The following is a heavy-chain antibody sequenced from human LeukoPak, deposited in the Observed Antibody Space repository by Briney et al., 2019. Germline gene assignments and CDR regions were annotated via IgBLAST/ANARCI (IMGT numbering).Heavy chain of an antibody. CDR2: IKQDGSEK. Sequence: GGSLRLSCAASGFTFSSYWMSWVRQAPGKGLEWVANIKQDGSEKYYVDSVKGRFTISRDNAKNSLYLQMNSLRAEDTAVYYCAKDSPPGIAVAGLFDYWGQGTLVTVSS. CDR3: AKDSPPGIAVAGLFDY. CDR1: GFTFSSYW. J-gene: IGHJ4*02. D-gene: IGHD6-19*01. V-gene: IGHV3-7*03.